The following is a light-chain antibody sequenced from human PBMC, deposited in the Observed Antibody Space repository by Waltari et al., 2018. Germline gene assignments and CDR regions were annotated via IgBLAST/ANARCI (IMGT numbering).Light chain of an antibody. CDR1: QDIYNW. J-gene: IGKJ4*01. CDR2: GAT. V-gene: IGKV1-12*01. Sequence: DIQMTQSPSSVSASVGDRVNITCRASQDIYNWIVWYQQKSGEAPKLLMHGATSLSSRFSGSGSGTDFTLTISSLQPEDFATYYCQQPHSLPLTFGGGTKVEIK. CDR3: QQPHSLPLT.